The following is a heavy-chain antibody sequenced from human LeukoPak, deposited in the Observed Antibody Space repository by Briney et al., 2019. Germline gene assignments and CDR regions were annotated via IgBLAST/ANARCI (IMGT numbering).Heavy chain of an antibody. CDR3: AREVLRSGWYGGAFDY. V-gene: IGHV4-39*02. CDR2: IYYSGNT. J-gene: IGHJ4*02. Sequence: SETLSLTCTVSGVSISSSNSYWGWIRQPPGKGLEWIGSIYYSGNTYYNASLKSQVSISIDTSKNQFSLRLTSVTAADTAVYYCAREVLRSGWYGGAFDYWGQGTLVTVST. CDR1: GVSISSSNSY. D-gene: IGHD6-19*01.